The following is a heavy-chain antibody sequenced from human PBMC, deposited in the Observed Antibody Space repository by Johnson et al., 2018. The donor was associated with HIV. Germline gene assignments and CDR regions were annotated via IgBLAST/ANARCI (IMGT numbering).Heavy chain of an antibody. D-gene: IGHD2-15*01. V-gene: IGHV3-20*04. J-gene: IGHJ3*02. CDR3: TRGGYCSGGSCYIGNAFDI. Sequence: VKLVESGGGVVRPGGSLRLSCAASGFTFDDYGMTWVRQAPGKGLEWVSGINWNGNARGYADSVKGRFTISRDNAKNSLYLQMNSLRGEDTALYYCTRGGYCSGGSCYIGNAFDIWGQGTMVTVSS. CDR2: INWNGNAR. CDR1: GFTFDDYG.